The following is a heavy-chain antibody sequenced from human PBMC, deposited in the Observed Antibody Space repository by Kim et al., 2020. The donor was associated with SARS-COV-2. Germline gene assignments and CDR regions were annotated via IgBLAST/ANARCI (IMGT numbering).Heavy chain of an antibody. V-gene: IGHV3-21*01. D-gene: IGHD1-26*01. Sequence: GGSLRLSCAASGFTFSSYSMNWVRQAPGKGLEWVSSISSSSSYIYYADSVKGRFTISRDNAKNSLYLQMNSLRAEDTAVYYCAREPNSGTGQPWGQGTLVTVSS. CDR1: GFTFSSYS. CDR3: AREPNSGTGQP. J-gene: IGHJ4*02. CDR2: ISSSSSYI.